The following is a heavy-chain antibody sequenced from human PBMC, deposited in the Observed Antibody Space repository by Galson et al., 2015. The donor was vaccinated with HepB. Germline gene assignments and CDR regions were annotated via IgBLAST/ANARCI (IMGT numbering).Heavy chain of an antibody. CDR2: IDPSDSYT. Sequence: QSGAEVKKPGESLRISCKGSGYSFTSYWISWVRQMPGKGLEWMGRIDPSDSYTIYSPSFQGHVTISTDKSIDTAYLRWSSLKASDTAMYYCARTVGTCSGASCYAPLEWFDPWGQGTLGNVAS. CDR3: ARTVGTCSGASCYAPLEWFDP. V-gene: IGHV5-10-1*01. D-gene: IGHD2-15*01. J-gene: IGHJ5*02. CDR1: GYSFTSYW.